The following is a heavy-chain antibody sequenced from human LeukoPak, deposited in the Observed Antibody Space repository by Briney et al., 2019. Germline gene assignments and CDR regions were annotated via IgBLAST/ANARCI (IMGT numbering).Heavy chain of an antibody. Sequence: PGGSLRLSCAASGFTFSSYAMHWVRQAPGKGLEWVAVISYDGSNKYYADSVKGRFTISRDNSKNTLYLQMNSLRAEDTAVYYCARARGTHSYGLVFDYWGQGTLVTVSS. D-gene: IGHD5-18*01. V-gene: IGHV3-30*04. CDR1: GFTFSSYA. J-gene: IGHJ4*02. CDR2: ISYDGSNK. CDR3: ARARGTHSYGLVFDY.